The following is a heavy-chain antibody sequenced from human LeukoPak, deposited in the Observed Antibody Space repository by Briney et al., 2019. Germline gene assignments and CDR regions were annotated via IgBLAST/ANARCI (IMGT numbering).Heavy chain of an antibody. Sequence: GGSLRLSCAASGFTFSSYGMHWVRQAPGKGLEWVAFIRSDGSNKYYAGSVKGRFTISRDNSKNTLYLQMNSLRPEDTAVYYCAKDLGGSSSGFDYWGQGTLVTVSS. D-gene: IGHD6-6*01. CDR1: GFTFSSYG. CDR3: AKDLGGSSSGFDY. CDR2: IRSDGSNK. V-gene: IGHV3-30*02. J-gene: IGHJ4*02.